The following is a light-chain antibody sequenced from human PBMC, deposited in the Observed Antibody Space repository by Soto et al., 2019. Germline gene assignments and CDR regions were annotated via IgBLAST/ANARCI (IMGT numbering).Light chain of an antibody. V-gene: IGKV1-33*01. J-gene: IGKJ5*01. CDR3: QQYEYIPPT. Sequence: DIQMTQSPSSLTASVGDSVTITCQASQDITNYLNWYQHKPGKAPKLLIYDASNLEPGVPSRFSGRGSGRDFTFTISRLQPEDTATYYWQQYEYIPPTFGQGTRLDIK. CDR2: DAS. CDR1: QDITNY.